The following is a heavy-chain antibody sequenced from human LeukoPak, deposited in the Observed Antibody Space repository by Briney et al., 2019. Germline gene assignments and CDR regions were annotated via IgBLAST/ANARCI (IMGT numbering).Heavy chain of an antibody. V-gene: IGHV4-59*11. J-gene: IGHJ5*02. CDR1: GGSISSHY. Sequence: SETLSLTCTVSGGSISSHYWSWIRQPPGKGLEWIGYIYYSGSTNYNPSLKSRVTISVDTSKNQFSLKLSSVTAADTAVYYRARESGGFWSGYYRNWFDPWGQGTLVTVSS. CDR2: IYYSGST. CDR3: ARESGGFWSGYYRNWFDP. D-gene: IGHD3-3*01.